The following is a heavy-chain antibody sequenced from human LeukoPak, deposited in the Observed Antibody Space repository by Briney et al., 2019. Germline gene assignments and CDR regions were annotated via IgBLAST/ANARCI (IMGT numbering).Heavy chain of an antibody. Sequence: GGSLRLSCAASGFTFSSYEMHWVRQAPGKGLEWVSYISSSDTTIYYADSVKGRFTISRDNAKNSLYPQMNSLRAEDTAVYYCARDYGGSSPFDYWGQGTLVTVSS. D-gene: IGHD4-23*01. CDR3: ARDYGGSSPFDY. J-gene: IGHJ4*02. CDR2: ISSSDTTI. V-gene: IGHV3-48*03. CDR1: GFTFSSYE.